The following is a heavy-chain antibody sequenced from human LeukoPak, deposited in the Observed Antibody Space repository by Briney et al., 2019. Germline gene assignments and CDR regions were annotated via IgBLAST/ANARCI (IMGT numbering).Heavy chain of an antibody. J-gene: IGHJ5*02. CDR1: GYSISSGYY. CDR2: IYHSGST. D-gene: IGHD5-18*01. Sequence: PSETLSLTCAVSGYSISSGYYWGWIRQPPGKGLEWIGSIYHSGSTYYNPSPKSRVTISVDTSKNQFSLKLSSVTAADTAVYYCARQLWLRNWFDPWGQGTLVTVSS. V-gene: IGHV4-38-2*01. CDR3: ARQLWLRNWFDP.